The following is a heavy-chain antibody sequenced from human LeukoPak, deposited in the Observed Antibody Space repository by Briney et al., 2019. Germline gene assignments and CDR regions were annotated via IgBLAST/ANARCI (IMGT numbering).Heavy chain of an antibody. V-gene: IGHV3-30*02. D-gene: IGHD1-1*01. CDR2: IRYDGSNK. J-gene: IGHJ4*02. CDR3: AKDLTKYFDY. Sequence: GGSLRLSCAASGFTFSGYGMHWVRQAPGKGLEWVALIRYDGSNKFYADSVKGRFTISRDNSKNTLYLQMNSLRAEDTAVYYCAKDLTKYFDYWGQGTPVTVSS. CDR1: GFTFSGYG.